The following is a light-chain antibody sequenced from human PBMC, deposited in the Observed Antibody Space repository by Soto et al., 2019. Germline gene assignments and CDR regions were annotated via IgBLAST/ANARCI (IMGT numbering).Light chain of an antibody. CDR2: DAS. J-gene: IGKJ2*01. CDR3: QQYNTYSGYT. CDR1: QSISSW. Sequence: DIQMTQSPSTLSASVGDRVTITCRASQSISSWLAWYQQKPGKAPKLLIYDASNLESGVPSRSSGSGSGTEFTLTISSLQPDDFATYYCQQYNTYSGYTFGQGTKVDIK. V-gene: IGKV1-5*01.